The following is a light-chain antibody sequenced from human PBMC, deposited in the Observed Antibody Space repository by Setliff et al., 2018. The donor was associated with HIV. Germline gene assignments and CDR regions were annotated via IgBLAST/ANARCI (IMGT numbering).Light chain of an antibody. CDR3: CSYAGSRTFEI. J-gene: IGLJ1*01. CDR1: SSTVGKYNL. Sequence: QSVLTQPASVSGSPGQSITISCTGNSSTVGKYNLVSWYRQNPGKAPQLTIYEVTKRPSGVSNRFSGSKSGNADSLTISGLQPDDEADYFCCSYAGSRTFEIFGTGTKVTVL. CDR2: EVT. V-gene: IGLV2-23*02.